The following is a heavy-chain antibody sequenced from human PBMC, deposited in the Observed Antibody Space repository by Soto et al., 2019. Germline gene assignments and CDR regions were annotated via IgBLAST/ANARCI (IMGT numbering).Heavy chain of an antibody. CDR3: AKDVQHWSDYPTGGYDY. J-gene: IGHJ4*02. CDR1: GYSFVTYG. V-gene: IGHV1-18*04. D-gene: IGHD2-8*02. CDR2: IGPYKRST. Sequence: QIQLVQSGPEMKKPGASVRVSCKTSGYSFVTYGISWARQAPGQGPEWVAWIGPYKRSTRSSARLQGRATLSADMHATTVYMEIRILGPDDAAVYYCAKDVQHWSDYPTGGYDYWGQGTLVSVSA.